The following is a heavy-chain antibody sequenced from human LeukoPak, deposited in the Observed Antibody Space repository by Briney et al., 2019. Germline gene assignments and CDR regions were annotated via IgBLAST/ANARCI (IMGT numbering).Heavy chain of an antibody. CDR1: GFTFTSSA. V-gene: IGHV1-58*02. Sequence: SVKVSCKASGFTFTSSAMQWVRQARGQRLEWIGWIVVGSGNTNYAQKFQERVTITRDMSTSTAYMELNSLRAEDTAVYYCARVAAGPPADFDYWGQGTLVTVSS. CDR2: IVVGSGNT. J-gene: IGHJ4*02. CDR3: ARVAAGPPADFDY. D-gene: IGHD6-13*01.